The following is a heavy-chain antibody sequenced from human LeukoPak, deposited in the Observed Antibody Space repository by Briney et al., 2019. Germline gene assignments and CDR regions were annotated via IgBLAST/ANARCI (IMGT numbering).Heavy chain of an antibody. J-gene: IGHJ4*02. CDR1: GYTFTGYY. V-gene: IGHV1-2*02. D-gene: IGHD3-22*01. CDR3: ARFGRDYYDSSGYSLDY. Sequence: EASVKVSCKASGYTFTGYYMHWVRQAPGQELEWMGWINPNSGGANYAQKFQGRVTMTRDTSISTAYMELSRLRSDDTAVYYCARFGRDYYDSSGYSLDYWGQGTLVTVPS. CDR2: INPNSGGA.